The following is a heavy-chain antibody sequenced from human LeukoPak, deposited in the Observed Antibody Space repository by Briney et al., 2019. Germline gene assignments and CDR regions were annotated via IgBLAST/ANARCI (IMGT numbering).Heavy chain of an antibody. D-gene: IGHD2-15*01. CDR2: INSSGNTR. CDR3: ARCPGGYCSGGSCYSGYYYYYMDV. V-gene: IGHV3-48*03. Sequence: GGALRLSCAASEFTFSSYEMNWVRQAPGKGLEGVSYINSSGNTRDYADSVKGRFTISRDNAKNSLYLQMNSLRAEDTAVYYCARCPGGYCSGGSCYSGYYYYYMDVWGKGTTVTISS. CDR1: EFTFSSYE. J-gene: IGHJ6*03.